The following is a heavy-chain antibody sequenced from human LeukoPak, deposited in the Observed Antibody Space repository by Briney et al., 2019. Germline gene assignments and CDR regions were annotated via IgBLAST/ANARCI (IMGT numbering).Heavy chain of an antibody. CDR2: IYSGGNT. CDR3: GREILEPGKTLTY. Sequence: GGSLRLSCAASGFTVSSNYMSWVRQAPGKGLECVSVIYSGGNTYYADSVKGRFTISRDNSKNTLYLQMNSLRAEDTAVYYCGREILEPGKTLTYWGQGSLITVSS. V-gene: IGHV3-66*01. CDR1: GFTVSSNY. J-gene: IGHJ4*02. D-gene: IGHD1-14*01.